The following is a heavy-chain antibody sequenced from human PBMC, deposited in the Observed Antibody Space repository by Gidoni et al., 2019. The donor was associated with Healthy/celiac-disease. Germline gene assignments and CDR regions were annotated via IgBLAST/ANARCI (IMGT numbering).Heavy chain of an antibody. V-gene: IGHV3-23*01. CDR3: AKDDVIAVAWKPFDY. CDR1: AFSFSSDA. Sequence: EVQLLESGGGWVTHGGSLRLSCAPSAFSFSSDAMIWVRQAPGKGLEWVPSISGSGGSTYYADSVKGRFTISRDNSKSTRYLLMNSLRAEDTAVYYCAKDDVIAVAWKPFDYWGQGTLVTVSS. CDR2: ISGSGGST. D-gene: IGHD6-19*01. J-gene: IGHJ4*02.